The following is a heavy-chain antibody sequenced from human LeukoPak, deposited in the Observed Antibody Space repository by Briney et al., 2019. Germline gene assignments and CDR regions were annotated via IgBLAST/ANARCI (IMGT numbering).Heavy chain of an antibody. Sequence: ASVTVSCKASGYTFTGYYIHWVRQAPGQGLEWMGWINPDSGGTKYAHKFQGRVTMTRDTSISTAYMELSRLRSDDTAVYYCARTEYIYYFDFWGQGTLVTVSS. J-gene: IGHJ4*02. CDR3: ARTEYIYYFDF. CDR1: GYTFTGYY. V-gene: IGHV1-2*02. D-gene: IGHD2/OR15-2a*01. CDR2: INPDSGGT.